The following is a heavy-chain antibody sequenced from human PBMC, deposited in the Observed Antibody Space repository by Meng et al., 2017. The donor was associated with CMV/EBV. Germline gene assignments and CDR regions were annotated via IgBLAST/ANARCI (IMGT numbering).Heavy chain of an antibody. J-gene: IGHJ6*02. CDR2: INPSGGST. CDR1: GYTFTSYY. CDR3: ARVAPTTEYSSFYGMDV. D-gene: IGHD6-6*01. V-gene: IGHV1-46*01. Sequence: ASVPVSCKASGYTFTSYYMHWVRRAPGQGLEWMGIINPSGGSTSYAQKFQGRVTMTRDTSTSTVYMYLSSLRSEDTAGDYCARVAPTTEYSSFYGMDVWGQGTTVTVSS.